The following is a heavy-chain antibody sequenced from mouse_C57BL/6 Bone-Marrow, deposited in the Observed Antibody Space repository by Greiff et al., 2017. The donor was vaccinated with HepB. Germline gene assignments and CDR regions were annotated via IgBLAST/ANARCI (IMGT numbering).Heavy chain of an antibody. Sequence: EVQRVESGGGLVQPGGSLSLSCAASGFTFTDYYMSWVRQPPGKALEWLGFIRNKANGYTTEYSASVKGRFTISRDNSQSILYLQMNALRAEDSATYYCARVYGSSYRYFDVWGTGTTVTVSS. D-gene: IGHD1-1*01. CDR1: GFTFTDYY. CDR2: IRNKANGYTT. J-gene: IGHJ1*03. V-gene: IGHV7-3*01. CDR3: ARVYGSSYRYFDV.